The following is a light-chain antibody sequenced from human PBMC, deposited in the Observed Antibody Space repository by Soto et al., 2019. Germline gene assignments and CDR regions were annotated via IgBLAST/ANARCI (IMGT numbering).Light chain of an antibody. Sequence: DIQMTQSPSTVSASVGDRVAITCRASQSISTSLAWYQQKPGKAPRLLIYRASSLEEGVPSRFSGSGSGTAFTITIGGLQPDDFATYYCQQYAAHSQVTFGQGTKLEI. CDR2: RAS. J-gene: IGKJ2*01. CDR1: QSISTS. CDR3: QQYAAHSQVT. V-gene: IGKV1-5*03.